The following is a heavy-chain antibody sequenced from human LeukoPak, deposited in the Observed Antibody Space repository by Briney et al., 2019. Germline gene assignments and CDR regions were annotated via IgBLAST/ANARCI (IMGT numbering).Heavy chain of an antibody. CDR1: GFTFSSYD. V-gene: IGHV3-13*01. CDR3: ARAGAAAGILFDY. J-gene: IGHJ4*02. Sequence: PGGSLRLSCAASGFTFSSYDMPWVRHATGKGLEWVSAIGTAGDTYYPGSVKGRFTISRENAKNSLYLQMNSLRAGDTAVYYCARAGAAAGILFDYWGQGTLVTVSS. D-gene: IGHD6-13*01. CDR2: IGTAGDT.